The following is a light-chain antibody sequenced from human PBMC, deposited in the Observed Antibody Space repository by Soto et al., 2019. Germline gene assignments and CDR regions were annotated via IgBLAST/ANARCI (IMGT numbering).Light chain of an antibody. CDR3: SSYTSSSTVV. V-gene: IGLV2-14*01. J-gene: IGLJ2*01. CDR2: EVT. CDR1: SSDVGSYNY. Sequence: QSALTQPASVSGSPGQSITISCTGTSSDVGSYNYVSWYQQHPGKAPKLMIYEVTNRPSGVSNRFSGSKSGNAASLTISGLRAEDEANYYCSSYTSSSTVVFGGGTKLTVL.